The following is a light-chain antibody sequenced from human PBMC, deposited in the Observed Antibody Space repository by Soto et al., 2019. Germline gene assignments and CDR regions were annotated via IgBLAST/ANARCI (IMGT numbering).Light chain of an antibody. CDR2: EVS. J-gene: IGLJ1*01. CDR1: SSDVAGYNY. V-gene: IGLV2-8*01. CDR3: SSYAGSHTFV. Sequence: QSVLTQPPSASGSPGQSVTISCTGTSSDVAGYNYVSWYQQHPGKAPKLMIYEVSKRPSGVPDRFSGSKSGNTASLTVSGLQAEDEADYYCSSYAGSHTFVFGTGTQLNVL.